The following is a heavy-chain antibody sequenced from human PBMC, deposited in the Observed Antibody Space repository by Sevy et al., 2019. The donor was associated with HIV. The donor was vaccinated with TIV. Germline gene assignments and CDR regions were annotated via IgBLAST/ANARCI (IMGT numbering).Heavy chain of an antibody. CDR1: GFTFSSYA. Sequence: GGSLRLSCAASGFTFSSYAMSWVRQAPGKGLEWVSAISGSGGSIYYADSVKGRFTISRDNSKNTLYLQMNSLRAEDTAVYYCAKDRSPQVATGGWDYFDYWGQGTLVTVSS. V-gene: IGHV3-23*01. J-gene: IGHJ4*02. CDR3: AKDRSPQVATGGWDYFDY. CDR2: ISGSGGSI. D-gene: IGHD5-12*01.